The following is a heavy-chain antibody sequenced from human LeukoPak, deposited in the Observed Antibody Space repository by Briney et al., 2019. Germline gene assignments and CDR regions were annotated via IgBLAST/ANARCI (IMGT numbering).Heavy chain of an antibody. V-gene: IGHV4-59*08. Sequence: SETLSLTCTVSGGSISSYYWSWIRQPPGKGLEWIGYIYYSGSTYYNPSLKSRVTISVDTSKNQFSLKLSSVTAADTAVYYCARLDSGPSWYWGQGTLVTVSS. CDR3: ARLDSGPSWY. CDR2: IYYSGST. D-gene: IGHD1-26*01. J-gene: IGHJ4*02. CDR1: GGSISSYY.